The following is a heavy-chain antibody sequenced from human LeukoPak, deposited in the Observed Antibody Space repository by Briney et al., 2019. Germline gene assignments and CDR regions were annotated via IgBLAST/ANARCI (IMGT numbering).Heavy chain of an antibody. CDR2: INPGDSDT. CDR3: ARRDVYDSTTFDY. D-gene: IGHD5/OR15-5a*01. CDR1: GSPFNSYW. Sequence: GESLQISCKGSGSPFNSYWIGWLRQMPGKGLEWMGIINPGDSDTRYSPSFQGQVTISADKSISTAYLQWSILKASDTAMYYCARRDVYDSTTFDYWGQGTLVTVSS. V-gene: IGHV5-51*01. J-gene: IGHJ4*02.